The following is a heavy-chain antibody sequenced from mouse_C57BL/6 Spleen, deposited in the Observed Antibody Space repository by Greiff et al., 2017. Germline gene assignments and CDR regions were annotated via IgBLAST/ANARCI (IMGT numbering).Heavy chain of an antibody. D-gene: IGHD1-1*01. CDR2: IRLKSDNYAT. J-gene: IGHJ4*01. V-gene: IGHV6-3*01. CDR1: GFTFSNYW. CDR3: SFTTVVENYAMDY. Sequence: EVKLVESGGGLVQPGGSMKLSCVASGFTFSNYWMNWVRQSPEKGLEWVAQIRLKSDNYATHYAESVKGRFTISSDDSKSSVYLQMNNLRAEDTGIYYCSFTTVVENYAMDYWGQGTSVTVSS.